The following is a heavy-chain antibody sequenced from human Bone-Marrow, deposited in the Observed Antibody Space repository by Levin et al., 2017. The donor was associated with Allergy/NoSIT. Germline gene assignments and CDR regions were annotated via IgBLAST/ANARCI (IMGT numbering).Heavy chain of an antibody. CDR2: ISDSGST. Sequence: SQTLSLTCTVSDDSIGSSPYFWGWIRQPPGKGLEWIGSISDSGSTYYSLSLKSRVTISKDTSKNQLSLRLTSVTAADTALYYCARGTRTGTKRIDYWGQGTLVTVSS. CDR1: DDSIGSSPYF. CDR3: ARGTRTGTKRIDY. V-gene: IGHV4-39*07. J-gene: IGHJ4*02. D-gene: IGHD1-1*01.